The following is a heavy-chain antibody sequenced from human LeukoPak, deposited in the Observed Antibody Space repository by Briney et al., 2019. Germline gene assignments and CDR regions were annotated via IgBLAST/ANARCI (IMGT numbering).Heavy chain of an antibody. V-gene: IGHV3-43*02. J-gene: IGHJ4*02. CDR3: ARDNTGSYEY. Sequence: GGSLRLSCAASGFTFSSDWMSWVRQAPGKGLEWVSLIRADGATTRYTDSVKGRFTISRDNSKDSLYLQMNSLRTEDTALYYCARDNTGSYEYWGQGTLVTVSP. CDR1: GFTFSSDW. D-gene: IGHD1-26*01. CDR2: IRADGATT.